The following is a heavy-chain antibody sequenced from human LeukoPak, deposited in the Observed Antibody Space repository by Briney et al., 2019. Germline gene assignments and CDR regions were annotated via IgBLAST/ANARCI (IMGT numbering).Heavy chain of an antibody. CDR1: GYTFTGYY. Sequence: GASVKVSCKASGYTFTGYYMHWVRQAPGQGLEWMGGIIPIFGTANYAQKFQGRVTITADESTSTAYMELSSLRSEDTAVYYCARDDYGDYGWFDPWGQGTLVTVSS. CDR2: IIPIFGTA. V-gene: IGHV1-69*13. CDR3: ARDDYGDYGWFDP. D-gene: IGHD4-17*01. J-gene: IGHJ5*02.